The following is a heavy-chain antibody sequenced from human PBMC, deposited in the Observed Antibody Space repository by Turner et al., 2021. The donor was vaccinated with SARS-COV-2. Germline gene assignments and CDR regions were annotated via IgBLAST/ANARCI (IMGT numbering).Heavy chain of an antibody. Sequence: EVQVLESGGGLVQPGGSLRLSCAAPGFTFSIYSMNWVRQATGKGLEWGSYISSSSRTIYYADSVKGRFTISRDNAKNSLYLHMNSLRAEDTAVYYWERENVDYGDYARWFDHWGQGTLVTVSS. CDR3: ERENVDYGDYARWFDH. CDR2: ISSSSRTI. V-gene: IGHV3-48*01. CDR1: GFTFSIYS. D-gene: IGHD4-17*01. J-gene: IGHJ5*02.